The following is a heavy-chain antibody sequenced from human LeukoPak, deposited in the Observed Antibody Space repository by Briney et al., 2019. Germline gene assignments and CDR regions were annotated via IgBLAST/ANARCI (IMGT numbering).Heavy chain of an antibody. J-gene: IGHJ4*02. V-gene: IGHV3-23*01. CDR2: ISGSGGST. Sequence: GGSLRLSCIASGFTFSSYSMNWVRQAPGRGLEWVSAISGSGGSTYYADSVKGRFTISRDNSKNTLYLQMNSLRAEDTAVYYCAKGDPGISGYFDYWGQGTLVTVSS. D-gene: IGHD6-19*01. CDR1: GFTFSSYS. CDR3: AKGDPGISGYFDY.